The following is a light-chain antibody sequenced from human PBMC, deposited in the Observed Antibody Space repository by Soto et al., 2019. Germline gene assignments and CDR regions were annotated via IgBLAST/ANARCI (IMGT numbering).Light chain of an antibody. CDR3: SQYDNIPFT. CDR2: GAS. J-gene: IGKJ4*01. Sequence: DIQMTQSPSSLSASVGGRVTITCQATHDIATYLSWYIHRPVKAPKLLIYGASKLETGVPATFGGSGSGIACTVTIASLQPEDIATDYCSQYDNIPFTFGGGTKVESK. V-gene: IGKV1-33*01. CDR1: HDIATY.